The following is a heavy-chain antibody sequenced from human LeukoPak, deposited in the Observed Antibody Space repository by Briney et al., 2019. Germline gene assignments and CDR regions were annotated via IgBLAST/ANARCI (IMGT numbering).Heavy chain of an antibody. CDR2: INWNGGNT. V-gene: IGHV3-20*04. Sequence: GGSLRLSCAASGFTFNDYGMSWVRQAPGKGLEWVSAINWNGGNTGYADSVKGRFTTSRDNAKNSLYLQMNSLRAEDTAFYYCARNFGGGDSSGPYYWGQGTLVTVSS. J-gene: IGHJ4*02. D-gene: IGHD3-22*01. CDR1: GFTFNDYG. CDR3: ARNFGGGDSSGPYY.